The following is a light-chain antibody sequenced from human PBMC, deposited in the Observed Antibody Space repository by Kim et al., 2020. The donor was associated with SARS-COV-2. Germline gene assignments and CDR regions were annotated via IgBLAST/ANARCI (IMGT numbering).Light chain of an antibody. CDR1: QSISSNY. CDR2: GVS. Sequence: ESVLTQSPGTLSLSPGERATLSCRASQSISSNYLAWYQQKPGQAPRLLIYGVSTRATGIPDRFSGSGSGTDFTLTISRVEPEDFAVYYCQQFGGSPTWTFGQGTKVDIK. J-gene: IGKJ1*01. V-gene: IGKV3-20*01. CDR3: QQFGGSPTWT.